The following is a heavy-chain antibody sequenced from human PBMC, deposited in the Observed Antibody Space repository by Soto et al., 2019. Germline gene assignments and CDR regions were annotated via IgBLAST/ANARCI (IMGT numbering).Heavy chain of an antibody. CDR3: ASDMSPT. CDR2: MNPNSGHT. J-gene: IGHJ5*02. D-gene: IGHD3-9*01. V-gene: IGHV1-8*01. Sequence: QVQLVQSGAEVKKPGASVKVSCKASGYTFTSHDINWMRQATGQGLEWMGWMNPNSGHTNYAQKFQGRVTMTRDTSISTAYMELTNLRSEETAIYYCASDMSPTWGQGTLVTVSS. CDR1: GYTFTSHD.